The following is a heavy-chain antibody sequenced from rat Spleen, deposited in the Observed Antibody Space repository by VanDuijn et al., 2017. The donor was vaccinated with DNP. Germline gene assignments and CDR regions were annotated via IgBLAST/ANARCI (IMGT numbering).Heavy chain of an antibody. Sequence: QVQLKESGPGLLQPSQTLSLTCTVSGFSLTSFHIHWFRQPPGKGLEWMGRMQTGGDTDFPSALKSRLSLRRDTSKSQVFLEMDSLQTEDTAMDFCASNYNHYGYFDYWGQGVMVTVSS. CDR2: MQTGGDT. J-gene: IGHJ2*01. V-gene: IGHV2-27*01. CDR1: GFSLTSFH. D-gene: IGHD1-10*01. CDR3: ASNYNHYGYFDY.